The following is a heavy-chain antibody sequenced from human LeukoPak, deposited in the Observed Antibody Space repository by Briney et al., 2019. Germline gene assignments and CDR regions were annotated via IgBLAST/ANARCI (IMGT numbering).Heavy chain of an antibody. V-gene: IGHV3-7*03. D-gene: IGHD4-17*01. Sequence: GGSLRLSCAAPGFTFSRYWMTWVRQAPGKGLEWVASINEDGSGKHYVDSVKGRFTISRDNAQESVYLEMNSLRAEDTAVYYCARAVTSTEGYWGQGTLVTVSS. J-gene: IGHJ4*02. CDR1: GFTFSRYW. CDR3: ARAVTSTEGY. CDR2: INEDGSGK.